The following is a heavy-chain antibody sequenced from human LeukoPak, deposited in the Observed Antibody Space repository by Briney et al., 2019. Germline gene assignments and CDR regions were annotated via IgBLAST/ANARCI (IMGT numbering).Heavy chain of an antibody. V-gene: IGHV3-48*02. CDR3: ARDFYGDYGFDH. J-gene: IGHJ4*02. CDR1: GFTFSSYS. D-gene: IGHD4-17*01. Sequence: PGGSLGLSCAASGFTFSSYSLNWVRQAPGKGLEWVSYISSSTSTIFYADSVKGRFTISRDNAKNSLYLQMSSLKDEDTAVYYCARDFYGDYGFDHWGQGTLVTVSS. CDR2: ISSSTSTI.